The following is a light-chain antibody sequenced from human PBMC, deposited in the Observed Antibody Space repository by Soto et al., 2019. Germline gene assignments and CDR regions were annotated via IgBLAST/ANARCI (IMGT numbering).Light chain of an antibody. J-gene: IGKJ1*01. V-gene: IGKV1-5*03. CDR2: TAS. CDR1: QNINNW. CDR3: QQYNSYSRGT. Sequence: DIQMTQSPSTLSASVGDRVTITCRASQNINNWLAWYQQKPGKAPKLLIYTASNLESGVPSRFSGSGSGTEFTLTISGLQPDDFATYYCQQYNSYSRGTFGQGTKVEIK.